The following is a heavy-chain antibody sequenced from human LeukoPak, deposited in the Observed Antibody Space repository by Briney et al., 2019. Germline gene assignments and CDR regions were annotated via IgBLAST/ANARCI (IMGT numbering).Heavy chain of an antibody. V-gene: IGHV4-38-2*02. CDR1: GYSIDSVYY. D-gene: IGHD2-21*01. CDR3: ARDSYSHCGGDCYSIDY. Sequence: SETLSLTCTVSGYSIDSVYYWGWIRQPPGKGLEWIGSIYHSGSTYYNPSLKSRVTISMDTSKNQFSLKLTSVTAADTAVYYCARDSYSHCGGDCYSIDYWGQGTLVTVSS. J-gene: IGHJ4*02. CDR2: IYHSGST.